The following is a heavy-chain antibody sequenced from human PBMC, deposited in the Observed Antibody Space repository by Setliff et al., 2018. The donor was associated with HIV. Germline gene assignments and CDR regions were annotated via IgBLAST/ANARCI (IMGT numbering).Heavy chain of an antibody. V-gene: IGHV4-59*12. J-gene: IGHJ5*02. CDR1: GGSISSYY. Sequence: SETLSLTCTVSGGSISSYYWSWIRQPPGKGLEWIGYIYYSGSTNYNPSLKSRVTISVDTSKNQFSLKLTSVSAADTALYYCAGSMGATKGSWFEPWGQGTLVTVSS. CDR2: IYYSGST. D-gene: IGHD1-26*01. CDR3: AGSMGATKGSWFEP.